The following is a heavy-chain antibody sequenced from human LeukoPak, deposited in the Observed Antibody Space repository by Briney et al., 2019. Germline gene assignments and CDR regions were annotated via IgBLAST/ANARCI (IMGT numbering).Heavy chain of an antibody. Sequence: AGGSLRLSCAASGFTFSSYEMNWVRQAPGKGLEWVSYISSSCSTIYYADSVKGRFNISRDNEKNSMYSQMNSLGAEDTAVYYCAELGITMIGGVWGKGTTVTISS. CDR3: AELGITMIGGV. J-gene: IGHJ6*04. V-gene: IGHV3-48*03. CDR1: GFTFSSYE. CDR2: ISSSCSTI. D-gene: IGHD3-10*02.